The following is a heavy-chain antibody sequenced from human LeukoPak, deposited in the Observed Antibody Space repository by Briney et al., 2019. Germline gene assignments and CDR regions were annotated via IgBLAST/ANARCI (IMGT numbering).Heavy chain of an antibody. Sequence: GGSLRLSCAASGFTFSSYAMSWVRQAPGKGLEWVSAIRDSGSSTYYADSVKGRFTISRDNSKNTLYLQMNSLRAEDTAVYYYARDLLDRGFDYWGQGTLVTVSS. V-gene: IGHV3-23*01. CDR3: ARDLLDRGFDY. CDR1: GFTFSSYA. CDR2: IRDSGSST. D-gene: IGHD2-2*03. J-gene: IGHJ4*02.